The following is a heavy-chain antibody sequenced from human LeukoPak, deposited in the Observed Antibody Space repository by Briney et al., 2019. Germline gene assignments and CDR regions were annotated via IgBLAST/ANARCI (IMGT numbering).Heavy chain of an antibody. D-gene: IGHD1-26*01. V-gene: IGHV4-38-2*02. CDR3: ARALRDSGSYYYYYYYMDV. CDR1: GYSISSGYY. CDR2: IYHSGST. Sequence: SETPSLTCTVSGYSISSGYYWGWIRQPPGKGLEWIGSIYHSGSTYYNPSLKSRVTISVDTSKNQFSLKLSSVTAADTAVYYCARALRDSGSYYYYYYYMDVWGKGTTVTVSS. J-gene: IGHJ6*03.